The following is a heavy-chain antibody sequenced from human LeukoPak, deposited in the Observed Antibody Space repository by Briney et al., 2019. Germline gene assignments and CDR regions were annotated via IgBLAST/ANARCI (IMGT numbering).Heavy chain of an antibody. CDR2: ISYDGSNK. Sequence: GGSLRLSCAASGFTFSSYGMHWVRQAPGKGLEWVAVISYDGSNKYYADSVKGRFTISRDNSKTTLYLQMNSLRAEDTAVYYCAKGPCIGGGSCFGWFDPWGQGTLVTVSS. V-gene: IGHV3-30*18. D-gene: IGHD2-15*01. CDR3: AKGPCIGGGSCFGWFDP. J-gene: IGHJ5*02. CDR1: GFTFSSYG.